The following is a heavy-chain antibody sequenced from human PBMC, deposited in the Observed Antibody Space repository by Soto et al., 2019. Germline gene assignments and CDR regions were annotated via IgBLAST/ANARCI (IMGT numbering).Heavy chain of an antibody. CDR2: ISSNGGTT. Sequence: GGSLRLSCAASGFTFSSYAMHWVRQAPGKGLEYVSAISSNGGTTYYANSVKGRFTISRDNSKNSLCLQMDSMRAQDTAVYYCETYFYHNGTGWGRPVGSWGQGRLVNVS. CDR3: ETYFYHNGTGWGRPVGS. V-gene: IGHV3-64*01. J-gene: IGHJ4*02. CDR1: GFTFSSYA. D-gene: IGHD3-10*01.